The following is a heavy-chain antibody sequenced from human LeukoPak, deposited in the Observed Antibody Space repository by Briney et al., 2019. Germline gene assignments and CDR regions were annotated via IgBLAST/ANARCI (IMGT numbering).Heavy chain of an antibody. CDR3: ASLGRNEMDV. D-gene: IGHD1-26*01. CDR1: GFTFSSYA. J-gene: IGHJ6*02. V-gene: IGHV3-30-3*01. CDR2: ISYDGSNK. Sequence: GGSLRLSCAASGFTFSSYAMHWVRQAPGKGLEWVAVISYDGSNKYYADSVKGRFTISRDNAKNSLYLQMNSLRAEDTAVYYCASLGRNEMDVWGQGTTVTVSS.